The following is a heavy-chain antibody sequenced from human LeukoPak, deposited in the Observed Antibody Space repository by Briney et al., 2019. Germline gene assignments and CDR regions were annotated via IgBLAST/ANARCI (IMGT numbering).Heavy chain of an antibody. CDR1: GGSISSSSYY. CDR2: IYYSGST. V-gene: IGHV4-39*01. CDR3: ARRGKYFRKDAFDI. J-gene: IGHJ3*02. Sequence: SETLSLTCTVSGGSISSSSYYWGWIRQPPGKGLEWIGSIYYSGSTYYNPSLKSRVTISVDTSKNQFSLKLSSVTAADTAVYYCARRGKYFRKDAFDIWGQGTMVTVSS. D-gene: IGHD2/OR15-2a*01.